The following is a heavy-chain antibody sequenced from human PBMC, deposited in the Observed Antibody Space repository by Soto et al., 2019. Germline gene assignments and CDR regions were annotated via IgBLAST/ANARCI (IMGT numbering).Heavy chain of an antibody. CDR2: IIPIFGTA. CDR3: ARDHGYNLYAFDY. J-gene: IGHJ4*02. D-gene: IGHD5-12*01. V-gene: IGHV1-69*13. CDR1: GGTFSSYA. Sequence: ASVKVSCKASGGTFSSYAISWVRQAPGQGLEWMGGIIPIFGTANYAQKFQGRVTITADESTSTAYMELSSLRSEDTAVYYCARDHGYNLYAFDYWGQGTLVTVSS.